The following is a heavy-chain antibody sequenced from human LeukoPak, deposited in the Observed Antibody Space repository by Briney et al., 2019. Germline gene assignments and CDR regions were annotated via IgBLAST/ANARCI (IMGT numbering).Heavy chain of an antibody. D-gene: IGHD3-16*01. J-gene: IGHJ5*02. CDR3: ARRSVGGDITGNYNWFDH. CDR2: MSYGGNT. CDR1: GDSITSYY. Sequence: PGETLSLTCTASGDSITSYYWSWIRQPPGKGLEWIAVMSYGGNTIYDPSLKSRVTMSRDTSKNPFSLQLNSVTAADTAVYYCARRSVGGDITGNYNWFDHWGQGTLVTVSS. V-gene: IGHV4-59*08.